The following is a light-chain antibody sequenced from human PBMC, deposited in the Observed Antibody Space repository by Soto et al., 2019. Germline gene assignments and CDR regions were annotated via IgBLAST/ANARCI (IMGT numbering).Light chain of an antibody. CDR2: GAS. Sequence: EIVMTQSPATLSVSPGERATLSCRASQSVSSNLAWYQQKPGQAPRLLIYGASTRATGIPARFSGSGSGTEFTLIISSMQSEEFAVYYCQQYNNWPPTFGGGSKVDIK. CDR3: QQYNNWPPT. CDR1: QSVSSN. V-gene: IGKV3-15*01. J-gene: IGKJ4*01.